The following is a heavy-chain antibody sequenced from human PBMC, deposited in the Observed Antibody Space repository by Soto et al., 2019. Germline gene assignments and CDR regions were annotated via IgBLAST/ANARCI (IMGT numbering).Heavy chain of an antibody. Sequence: GGSLRLSCAASGFTFSSYWMHWVRQAPGKGLKWLANIKEDGSDKYYVDSVKGRFTISRDNAENSLYLQMNSLRAEYTVVYYCARWIRGTVDYWGQGTLVTVSS. V-gene: IGHV3-7*01. J-gene: IGHJ4*02. CDR2: IKEDGSDK. D-gene: IGHD3-10*01. CDR1: GFTFSSYW. CDR3: ARWIRGTVDY.